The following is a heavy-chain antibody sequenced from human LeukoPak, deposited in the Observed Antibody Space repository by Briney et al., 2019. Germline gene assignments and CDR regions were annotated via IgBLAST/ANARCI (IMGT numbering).Heavy chain of an antibody. D-gene: IGHD3-22*01. CDR2: IIPTFGTA. V-gene: IGHV1-69*06. CDR3: ASLTRTYYYDSSGYYSDY. Sequence: ASVKVSCKASGGTFSSYAISWVRQAPGQGLEGMGGIIPTFGTANYAQKFQGRVTITADKSTSTAYMELSSLRSEDTAVYYCASLTRTYYYDSSGYYSDYWGQGTLVTVSS. J-gene: IGHJ4*02. CDR1: GGTFSSYA.